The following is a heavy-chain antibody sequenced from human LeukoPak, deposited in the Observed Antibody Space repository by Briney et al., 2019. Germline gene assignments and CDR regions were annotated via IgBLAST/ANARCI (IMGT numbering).Heavy chain of an antibody. CDR1: GFTFANYA. J-gene: IGHJ4*02. Sequence: PGGSLRLSCAASGFTFANYAMSWVRQAPGKGLEWVSAISGSGGSTYYADSVKGRFTISRDNSKNTLYLQMNSLRAEDTAVYYCAKDLEGSGWYQGYFDCWGQGTLVTVSS. CDR2: ISGSGGST. CDR3: AKDLEGSGWYQGYFDC. V-gene: IGHV3-23*01. D-gene: IGHD6-19*01.